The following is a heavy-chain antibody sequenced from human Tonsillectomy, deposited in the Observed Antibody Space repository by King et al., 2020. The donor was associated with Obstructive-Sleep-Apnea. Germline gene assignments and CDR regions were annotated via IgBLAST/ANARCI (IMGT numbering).Heavy chain of an antibody. CDR2: IAYDGSNK. CDR1: GFTFSICA. D-gene: IGHD3-16*01. J-gene: IGHJ4*02. CDR3: AREERGRHYFDY. Sequence: VQLVESGGGVVQPGRSLRLSCAASGFTFSICAMHWVRQAPGKGLEWVAVIAYDGSNKYYSDSVKGRFTISRDNSKNTLYLQMNSLRAEDTAVYYCAREERGRHYFDYCGQGTLVTVSS. V-gene: IGHV3-30*04.